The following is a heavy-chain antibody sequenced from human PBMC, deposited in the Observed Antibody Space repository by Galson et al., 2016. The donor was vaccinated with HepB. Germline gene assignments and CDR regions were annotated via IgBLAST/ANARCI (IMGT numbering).Heavy chain of an antibody. CDR1: GFAFSSYA. D-gene: IGHD2/OR15-2a*01. J-gene: IGHJ4*02. V-gene: IGHV3-23*01. CDR3: VGAKY. Sequence: FLRLSCAASGFAFSSYAMSWVRQAPGKGLEWVSGISASGRSTFYADAVKGRFIISRDNSKNPMYLQLNSLRAEDTATYYCVGAKYWGQGTLAIVSS. CDR2: ISASGRST.